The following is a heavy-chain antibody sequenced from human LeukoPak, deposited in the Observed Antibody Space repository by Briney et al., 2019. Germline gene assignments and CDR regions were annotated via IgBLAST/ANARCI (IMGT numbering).Heavy chain of an antibody. CDR1: GFTFSSYG. Sequence: GGSLRLSCAASGFTFSSYGMHWVRQAPGKGLEWVAFIRYDGSNKYYADSVKGRFTISRDNSKNTLYLQMNSLRTEDTAMYYCARDASGDYYMDVWGKGTTVTVSS. V-gene: IGHV3-30*02. J-gene: IGHJ6*03. D-gene: IGHD1-26*01. CDR3: ARDASGDYYMDV. CDR2: IRYDGSNK.